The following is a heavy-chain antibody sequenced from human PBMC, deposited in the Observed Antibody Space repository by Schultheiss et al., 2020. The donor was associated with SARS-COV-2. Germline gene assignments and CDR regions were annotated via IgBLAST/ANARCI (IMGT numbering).Heavy chain of an antibody. Sequence: GGSLRLSCAASGFTFTYYEMNWVRQAPGKGLEWVSVISGSGGSTYYADSVKGRFTISRDNSKNTLYLQMNSLRAEDTAVYYCARPPPSTYCGGDCGGDYWGQGTLVTVSS. V-gene: IGHV3-23*01. CDR1: GFTFTYYE. D-gene: IGHD2-21*02. J-gene: IGHJ4*02. CDR3: ARPPPSTYCGGDCGGDY. CDR2: ISGSGGST.